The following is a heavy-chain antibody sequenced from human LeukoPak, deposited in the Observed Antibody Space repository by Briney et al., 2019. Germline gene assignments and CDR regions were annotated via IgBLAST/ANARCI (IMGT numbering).Heavy chain of an antibody. Sequence: SVKVSCKASGGTFSSYAISWVRQAPGQGLEWMGRIIPIFGTANYAQKFQGRVTITTDESTSTAYMELSSLRSEDTAVYYCARPRGIVAGDAFDIWGQGTMVTVSP. D-gene: IGHD6-25*01. V-gene: IGHV1-69*05. J-gene: IGHJ3*02. CDR1: GGTFSSYA. CDR2: IIPIFGTA. CDR3: ARPRGIVAGDAFDI.